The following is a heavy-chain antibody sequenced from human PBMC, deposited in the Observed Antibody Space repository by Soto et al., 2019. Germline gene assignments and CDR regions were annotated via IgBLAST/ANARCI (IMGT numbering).Heavy chain of an antibody. J-gene: IGHJ4*02. V-gene: IGHV3-30*18. CDR3: AKVEVLYDFWSGCNPDY. D-gene: IGHD3-3*01. CDR2: ISYDGSNK. Sequence: GGSLRLSCAASGFTFSSYGMHWVRQAPGKGLEWVAVISYDGSNKYYADSVKGRFTISRDNSKNTLYLQMNSLRAEDTAVYYCAKVEVLYDFWSGCNPDYWGQGTLVTVSS. CDR1: GFTFSSYG.